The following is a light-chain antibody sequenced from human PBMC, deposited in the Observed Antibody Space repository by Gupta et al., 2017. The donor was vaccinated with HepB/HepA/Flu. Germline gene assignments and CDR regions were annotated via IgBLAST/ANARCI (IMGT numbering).Light chain of an antibody. J-gene: IGLJ3*02. Sequence: QSALTQPPSASGSPGQSVTISCTGTSSDIGNYNYVSWYQQHPGKAPKIMIYEVSKRPSGVPDCFSGSKSGNTASLTVSGLQAEDEAYYYCSSYVGTNKGVFGGGTKLTVI. CDR3: SSYVGTNKGV. V-gene: IGLV2-8*01. CDR1: SSDIGNYNY. CDR2: EVS.